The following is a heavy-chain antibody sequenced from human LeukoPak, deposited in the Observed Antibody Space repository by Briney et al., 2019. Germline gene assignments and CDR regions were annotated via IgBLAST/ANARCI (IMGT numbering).Heavy chain of an antibody. CDR1: GYTFNSYA. V-gene: IGHV1-69*04. J-gene: IGHJ3*02. CDR2: IIPILGIA. CDR3: ASPLIYGSRDAFDI. Sequence: GASVKVSCKASGYTFNSYAISWVRQAPGQGLEWMGRIIPILGIANYAQKFQGRVTITADKSTSTAYMELSSLRSEDTAVYYCASPLIYGSRDAFDIWGQGTMVTVSS. D-gene: IGHD1-26*01.